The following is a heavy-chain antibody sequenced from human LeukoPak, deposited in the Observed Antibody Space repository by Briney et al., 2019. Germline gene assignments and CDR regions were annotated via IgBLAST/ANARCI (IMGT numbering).Heavy chain of an antibody. V-gene: IGHV3-30*04. CDR1: GFTFSSYA. CDR3: ARDRAVVVGSPPHYLYGMDV. Sequence: PGRSLRLSCAASGFTFSSYAMHWVRQAPGKGLEWVATISYDGSKKYYADSVKGRLTISRDNSKNTLSMQMNSLRAEDTAVYYCARDRAVVVGSPPHYLYGMDVWGQGTTVTVSS. D-gene: IGHD2-2*01. CDR2: ISYDGSKK. J-gene: IGHJ6*02.